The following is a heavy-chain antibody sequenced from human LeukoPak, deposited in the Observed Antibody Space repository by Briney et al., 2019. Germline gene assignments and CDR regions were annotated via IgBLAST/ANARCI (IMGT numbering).Heavy chain of an antibody. CDR2: IKEDGTET. V-gene: IGHV3-7*03. J-gene: IGHJ4*02. D-gene: IGHD5-24*01. Sequence: GGSLRLSCAASGFMFSSNWMSWVRLAPGKGLEWVANIKEDGTETYYVDSVEGRFTISRDNAKNSLYLQMNSLRVEDTAVYYCAKEGRSLQTYWGQGTLVTVSS. CDR1: GFMFSSNW. CDR3: AKEGRSLQTY.